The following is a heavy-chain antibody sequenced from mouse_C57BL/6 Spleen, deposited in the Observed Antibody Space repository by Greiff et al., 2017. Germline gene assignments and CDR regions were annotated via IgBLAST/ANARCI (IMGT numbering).Heavy chain of an antibody. CDR2: IDPSDSYT. Sequence: QVQLQQPGAELVKPGASVKLSCKASGYTFTSYWMQWVKQRPGQGLEWIGEIDPSDSYTNYNQKFKGKATLTVDTSSSTAYMQLSSLTSEDSAVYYCARADGYYLYYFDYWGQGTPLTVSS. CDR3: ARADGYYLYYFDY. J-gene: IGHJ2*01. D-gene: IGHD2-3*01. CDR1: GYTFTSYW. V-gene: IGHV1-50*01.